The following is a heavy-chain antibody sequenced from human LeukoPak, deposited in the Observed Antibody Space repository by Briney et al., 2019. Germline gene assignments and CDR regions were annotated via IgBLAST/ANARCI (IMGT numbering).Heavy chain of an antibody. CDR3: ARGSSSSGFDY. CDR2: INHSGST. D-gene: IGHD6-6*01. J-gene: IGHJ4*02. Sequence: SETLSLTCAVYGGSFSGYYWSWIRQPPGKGLEWIGEINHSGSTNYNPSLKSRVTISVDTSKNQFSLKLSSVTAADTAVYYCARGSSSSGFDYWGQGTLVTVSS. CDR1: GGSFSGYY. V-gene: IGHV4-34*01.